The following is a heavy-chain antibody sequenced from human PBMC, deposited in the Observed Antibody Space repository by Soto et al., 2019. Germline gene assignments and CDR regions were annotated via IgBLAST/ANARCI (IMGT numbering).Heavy chain of an antibody. J-gene: IGHJ6*02. CDR1: GTFSSYA. Sequence: GTFSSYAISWVRQAPGQGLEWMGGIIPIFGTANYAQKFQGRVTITADESTSTAYMELSSLRSEDTAVYYCAGGFWSGPMYYYGMDVWGQGTTVTV. D-gene: IGHD3-3*01. V-gene: IGHV1-69*01. CDR2: IIPIFGTA. CDR3: AGGFWSGPMYYYGMDV.